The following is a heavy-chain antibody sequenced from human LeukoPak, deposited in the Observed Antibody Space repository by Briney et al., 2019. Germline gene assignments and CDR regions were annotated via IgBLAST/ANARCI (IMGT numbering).Heavy chain of an antibody. D-gene: IGHD2-2*01. Sequence: SETLSLTCTVSGGSISSSSYYWGWIRQPRGKGLEWIGSIYYSGSTYYNPSLRSRVTISVDTSKNQFSLKLSSVTAADTAVYYCASLSCSSTSCYAGWFDPWGQGTLVTVSS. CDR2: IYYSGST. CDR3: ASLSCSSTSCYAGWFDP. CDR1: GGSISSSSYY. V-gene: IGHV4-39*01. J-gene: IGHJ5*02.